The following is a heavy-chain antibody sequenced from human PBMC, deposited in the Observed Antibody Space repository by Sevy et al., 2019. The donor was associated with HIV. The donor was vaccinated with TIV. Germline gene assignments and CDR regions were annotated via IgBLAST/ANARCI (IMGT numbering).Heavy chain of an antibody. V-gene: IGHV1-2*02. CDR2: INPNNGGT. CDR3: ARLTMKPTSDEYGLDA. CDR1: RYTFTDYY. D-gene: IGHD3-3*01. J-gene: IGHJ6*02. Sequence: ASVKVSCKASRYTFTDYYVHWVRQAPGQGLEWMGWINPNNGGTKYAQKFQGRVTLTSDTSISTAYMELGRLTFDDTAVYFCARLTMKPTSDEYGLDAWGQGTTVTVSS.